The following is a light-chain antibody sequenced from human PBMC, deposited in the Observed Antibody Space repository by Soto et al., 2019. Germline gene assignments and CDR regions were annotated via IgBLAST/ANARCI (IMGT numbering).Light chain of an antibody. CDR2: EGS. Sequence: QSALTQPASVSGSPGQSITISCTGTSSDVGSYNLVSWYQQHPGKAPKLMIYEGSKRPSGVSSRFSGSKSGNTASLTISGLQAEKETDYHCCSYAGSASLYVFGPGTKVTVL. CDR1: SSDVGSYNL. CDR3: CSYAGSASLYV. J-gene: IGLJ1*01. V-gene: IGLV2-23*01.